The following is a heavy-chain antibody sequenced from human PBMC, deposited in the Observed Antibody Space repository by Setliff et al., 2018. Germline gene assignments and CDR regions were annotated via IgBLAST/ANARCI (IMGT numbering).Heavy chain of an antibody. Sequence: ASVKVSCKASRYTFTSYDINWVRQATGQGLEWMGWMNPNSGNTGYAQKFQGRVTMTRNTSISTAYMDLSSLRFEDTAVYYCARARWWPLLDYYMDVWGKGTTVTVSS. V-gene: IGHV1-8*02. CDR2: MNPNSGNT. J-gene: IGHJ6*03. CDR3: ARARWWPLLDYYMDV. D-gene: IGHD2-8*02. CDR1: RYTFTSYD.